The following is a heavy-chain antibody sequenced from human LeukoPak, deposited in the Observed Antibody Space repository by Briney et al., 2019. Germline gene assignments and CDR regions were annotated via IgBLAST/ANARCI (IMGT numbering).Heavy chain of an antibody. CDR3: ARVLQNYYHMDV. CDR2: TYDSGSA. V-gene: IGHV4-59*11. D-gene: IGHD3-3*01. Sequence: SETLSLTCTVSGVSINSHYWSWIRQPPGKGLEWIGFTYDSGSANYKSSLKSRVTMTVDTSKNQFSLKLNSVTAADTAVYYCARVLQNYYHMDVWGKGTTVTVSS. CDR1: GVSINSHY. J-gene: IGHJ6*03.